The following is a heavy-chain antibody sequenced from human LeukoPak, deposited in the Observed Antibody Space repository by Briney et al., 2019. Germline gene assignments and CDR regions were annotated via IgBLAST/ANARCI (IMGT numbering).Heavy chain of an antibody. D-gene: IGHD6-25*01. CDR3: ASQASARFDY. V-gene: IGHV3-7*02. CDR2: IHPDGSGK. CDR1: GFIFSNYW. J-gene: IGHJ4*02. Sequence: PGGSLRLSCAASGFIFSNYWMAWVRQAPGKGLEWVAMIHPDGSGKSYVDSVRVRFTISRDNAKNSLFLQMNSLRVEDTAVYYCASQASARFDYWGQGTLVTVSS.